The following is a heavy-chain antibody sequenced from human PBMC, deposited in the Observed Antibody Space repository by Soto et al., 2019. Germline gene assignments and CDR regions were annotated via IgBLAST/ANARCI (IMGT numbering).Heavy chain of an antibody. CDR1: GYTFFTYD. J-gene: IGHJ4*02. V-gene: IGHV1-24*01. CDR3: ATSLDYLRPFDY. Sequence: ASVKVSCKASGYTFFTYDISWVRQAPGKGLEWMGGFDPEDGETIYAQKFQGRVTMTEDTSTDTAYMELSSLRSEDTAVYYCATSLDYLRPFDYWGQGTLVTAPQ. D-gene: IGHD4-17*01. CDR2: FDPEDGET.